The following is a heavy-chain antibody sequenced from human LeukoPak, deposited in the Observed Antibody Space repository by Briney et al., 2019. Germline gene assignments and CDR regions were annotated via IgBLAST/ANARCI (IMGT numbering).Heavy chain of an antibody. D-gene: IGHD6-13*01. CDR1: GFTFSSYG. Sequence: GRSLRLSCAASGFTFSSYGMHWVRQAPGKGLEWVAVISYDGSNKYYADSVKGRFTISRDNSKNTLYLQMNSLRAEDTAVYYCARAIRYSSSWYVGAHDYWGQGTLVTVSS. J-gene: IGHJ4*02. CDR2: ISYDGSNK. V-gene: IGHV3-30*03. CDR3: ARAIRYSSSWYVGAHDY.